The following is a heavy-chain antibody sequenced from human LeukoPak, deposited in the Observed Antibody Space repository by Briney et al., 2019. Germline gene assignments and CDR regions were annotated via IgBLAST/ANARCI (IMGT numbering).Heavy chain of an antibody. Sequence: ASVKVSCKASGHTFTSYDINWVRQATGQGLEWMGWMNPNSGNTGYAQKFQGRVTMTRNTSISTAYMELSSPRSEDTAVYYCARGFRRVSCSSTSCYSTYPFYWGQGTLVTVSS. CDR3: ARGFRRVSCSSTSCYSTYPFY. D-gene: IGHD2-2*01. V-gene: IGHV1-8*01. J-gene: IGHJ4*02. CDR2: MNPNSGNT. CDR1: GHTFTSYD.